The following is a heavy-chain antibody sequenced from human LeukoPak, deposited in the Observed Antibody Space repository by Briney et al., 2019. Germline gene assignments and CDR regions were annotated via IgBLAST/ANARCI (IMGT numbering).Heavy chain of an antibody. V-gene: IGHV3-33*01. Sequence: PGGSLRLSCAASGFTFSSYGMHLVRQAPGKGLEWVAVIWYDGSNKYYADSVKGRFTISRDNSKNTLYLQMNSLRAEDTAVYYCARDREITMVRGAEGFDYWGQGTLVTVSS. CDR1: GFTFSSYG. J-gene: IGHJ4*02. CDR2: IWYDGSNK. CDR3: ARDREITMVRGAEGFDY. D-gene: IGHD3-10*01.